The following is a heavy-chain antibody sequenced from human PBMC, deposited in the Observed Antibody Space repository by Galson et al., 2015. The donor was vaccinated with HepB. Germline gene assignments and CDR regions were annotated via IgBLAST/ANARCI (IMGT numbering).Heavy chain of an antibody. D-gene: IGHD1-26*01. CDR1: GYTFTGYY. J-gene: IGHJ3*02. CDR3: ARRYSGSTGAFDI. V-gene: IGHV1-2*06. CDR2: INPNSGGT. Sequence: SVKVSCKASGYTFTGYYMHWVRQAPGQGLEWMGRINPNSGGTNYAQKFQGRVTMTRDTSISTAYMELSRLRSDDTAVYYCARRYSGSTGAFDIWGQGTMVTVSS.